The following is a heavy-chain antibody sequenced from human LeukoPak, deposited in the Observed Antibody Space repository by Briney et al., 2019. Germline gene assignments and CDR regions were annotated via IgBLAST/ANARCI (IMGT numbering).Heavy chain of an antibody. CDR1: GFTFSDYY. Sequence: GGSLRLSCAASGFTFSDYYMTWIRQAPGKGLEWVSVFYSGGDTHYADSVKGRFTISRDNSKNTLYLQMNSLRAEDTAVYYCARDSTGYWYFDLWGRGTLVSVSS. D-gene: IGHD3-3*02. CDR2: FYSGGDT. J-gene: IGHJ2*01. V-gene: IGHV3-53*01. CDR3: ARDSTGYWYFDL.